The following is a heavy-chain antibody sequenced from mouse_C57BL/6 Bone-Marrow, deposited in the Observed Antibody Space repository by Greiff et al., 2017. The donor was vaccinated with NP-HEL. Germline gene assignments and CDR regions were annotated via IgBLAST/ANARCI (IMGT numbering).Heavy chain of an antibody. CDR1: GYTFTSYW. CDR3: TRSGPYYYCSSPFAY. D-gene: IGHD1-1*01. J-gene: IGHJ3*01. V-gene: IGHV1-50*01. Sequence: QVQLQQPGAELVKPGASVKLSCKASGYTFTSYWMQWVKQRPGQGLEWIGEIDPSDSYTNYNQKFKGKATLTVDTSSSTAYMQLINLTSEDSAVYYCTRSGPYYYCSSPFAYWGHGTLVTVSA. CDR2: IDPSDSYT.